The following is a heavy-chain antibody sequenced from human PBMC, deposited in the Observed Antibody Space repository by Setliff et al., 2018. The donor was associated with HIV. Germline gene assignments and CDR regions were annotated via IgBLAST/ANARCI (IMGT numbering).Heavy chain of an antibody. Sequence: SETLSLTCTVSGGSISSHYWSWIRQPPGKGLEWIGSIYYSGSTNYNPSFRSRVTISVDSSKNQFSLKLSSVTAADTAVYYCARAPLEYSGYDYLRYFDYWGQGTLVTVSS. CDR1: GGSISSHY. J-gene: IGHJ4*02. CDR3: ARAPLEYSGYDYLRYFDY. CDR2: IYYSGST. V-gene: IGHV4-59*08. D-gene: IGHD5-12*01.